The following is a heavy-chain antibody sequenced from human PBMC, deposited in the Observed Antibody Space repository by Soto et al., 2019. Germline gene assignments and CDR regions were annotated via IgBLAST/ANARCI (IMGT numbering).Heavy chain of an antibody. CDR1: GASVFSSY. J-gene: IGHJ3*02. CDR3: ARGYYDSRGQSNTFDI. D-gene: IGHD3-22*01. CDR2: VHYSGST. V-gene: IGHV4-59*02. Sequence: SETLSLTCTVSGASVFSSYWSWIRQSPGKGLEWLGYVHYSGSTNYNPSLKSRVTISVDTSKNQFSLNLSSVTAADAAVYYCARGYYDSRGQSNTFDIWGHGTMVTVSS.